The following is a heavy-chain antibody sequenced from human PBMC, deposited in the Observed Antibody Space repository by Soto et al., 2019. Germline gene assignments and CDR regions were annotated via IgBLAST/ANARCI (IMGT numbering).Heavy chain of an antibody. V-gene: IGHV1-69*13. CDR2: IIPIFGTA. D-gene: IGHD2-2*01. CDR3: ARDVVVVPAATPNWFDP. Sequence: SVKVSCKASGGTFSSYAISWVRQAPGQGLEWMGGIIPIFGTANYAQKFQGRVTITADESTSTAYMELSSLRSEDTAVYYCARDVVVVPAATPNWFDPWGQGTLVTVS. CDR1: GGTFSSYA. J-gene: IGHJ5*02.